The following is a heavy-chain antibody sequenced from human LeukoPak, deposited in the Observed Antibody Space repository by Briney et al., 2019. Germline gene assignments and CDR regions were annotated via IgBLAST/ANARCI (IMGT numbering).Heavy chain of an antibody. CDR3: VRDLYRIVVVPHYFDY. V-gene: IGHV3-7*01. CDR1: GFTFSRHS. CDR2: ITHDGSEE. J-gene: IGHJ4*02. D-gene: IGHD3-22*01. Sequence: PGGSLRLSCSASGFTFSRHSMNWVRQAPGKGLEWVANITHDGSEESYVDSVKGRFTISRDNAKNSLYLQMNSLRAEDTAVYYCVRDLYRIVVVPHYFDYWGQGTLVTVSS.